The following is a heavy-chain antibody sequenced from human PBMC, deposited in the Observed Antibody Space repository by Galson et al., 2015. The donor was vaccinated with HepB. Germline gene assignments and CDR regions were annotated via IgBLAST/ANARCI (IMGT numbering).Heavy chain of an antibody. Sequence: SLRLSCAASGFTVSTDYMNWVRQAPGKGLEWVSIIYSGGSTDYAGSVKGRFAISRDNSKNTLYLQMNSLRTEDTAVYYCARGGWEGFDYWGRGTLVTVSS. CDR2: IYSGGST. V-gene: IGHV3-53*01. CDR3: ARGGWEGFDY. J-gene: IGHJ2*01. CDR1: GFTVSTDY. D-gene: IGHD3-9*01.